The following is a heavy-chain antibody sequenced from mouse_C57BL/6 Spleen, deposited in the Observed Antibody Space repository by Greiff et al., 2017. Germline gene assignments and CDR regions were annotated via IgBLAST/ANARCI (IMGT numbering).Heavy chain of an antibody. D-gene: IGHD2-4*01. CDR1: GFTFSDYG. Sequence: EVMLVESGGGLVKPGGSLKLSCAASGFTFSDYGMHWVRQAPEKGLEWVAYISSGSSTIYYADTVKGRFTISRDNAKNTLFLQMTSLRSEDTAMYYCARIYYDYGGYYFDYWGQGTTLTVSS. CDR3: ARIYYDYGGYYFDY. V-gene: IGHV5-17*01. CDR2: ISSGSSTI. J-gene: IGHJ2*01.